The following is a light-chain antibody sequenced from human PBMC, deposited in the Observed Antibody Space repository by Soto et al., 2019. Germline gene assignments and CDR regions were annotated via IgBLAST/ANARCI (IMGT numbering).Light chain of an antibody. CDR1: QSVSKN. Sequence: EIVMTQSPATLSVSPGERATLSCRASQSVSKNLAWYQQKPGQAPSLLIYGASTRATGIPARFSGSGSGTEFTLTISSLQSEDSAVYYCQQYNNWPPWTFGQGTKVDI. CDR2: GAS. V-gene: IGKV3-15*01. J-gene: IGKJ1*01. CDR3: QQYNNWPPWT.